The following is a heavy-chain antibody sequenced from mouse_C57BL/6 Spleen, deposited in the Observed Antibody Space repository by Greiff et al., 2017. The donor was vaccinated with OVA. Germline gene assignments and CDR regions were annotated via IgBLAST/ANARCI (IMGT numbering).Heavy chain of an antibody. CDR1: GYTFTDYY. CDR3: ARMGYYDYDKGGYYFDY. CDR2: IGPGSGST. Sequence: QVQLQQSGAELVKPGASVKISCKASGYTFTDYYINWVKQRPGQGLEWIGKIGPGSGSTYYNEKFKGKATLTADKSSSTAYMQLSSLTSEDSAVYFCARMGYYDYDKGGYYFDYWGQGTTLTVSS. D-gene: IGHD2-4*01. V-gene: IGHV1-77*01. J-gene: IGHJ2*01.